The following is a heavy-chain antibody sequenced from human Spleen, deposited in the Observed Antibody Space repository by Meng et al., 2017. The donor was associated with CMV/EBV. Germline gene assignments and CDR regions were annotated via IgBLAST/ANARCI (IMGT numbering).Heavy chain of an antibody. J-gene: IGHJ4*02. CDR2: INPNSGDT. V-gene: IGHV1-2*02. D-gene: IGHD2-15*01. Sequence: ASVKVSCKASGYTFTGYYIHWVRQAPGQGLEWMGWINPNSGDTKYAQKFQGRVTMTRDTSISTAYMELSRLRSDDTAVYYCAKGSSGNFGGRFDYWGQGTLVTVSS. CDR1: GYTFTGYY. CDR3: AKGSSGNFGGRFDY.